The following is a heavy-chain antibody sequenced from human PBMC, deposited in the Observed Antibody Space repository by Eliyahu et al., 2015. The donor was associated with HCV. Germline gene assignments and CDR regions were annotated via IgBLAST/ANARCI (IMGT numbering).Heavy chain of an antibody. J-gene: IGHJ4*02. D-gene: IGHD3-22*01. CDR3: AKFSSDSGCGY. CDR1: GFTFSSYG. Sequence: QVQLVESGGGVVQPGRSLRLSCAASGFTFSSYGMHWVRQAPGKGLEGVAVISYDGSNKYYADSVKGRFTISRDNSKNTLYLQMNSLRAEDTAVYYCAKFSSDSGCGYWGQGTLVTVSS. V-gene: IGHV3-30*18. CDR2: ISYDGSNK.